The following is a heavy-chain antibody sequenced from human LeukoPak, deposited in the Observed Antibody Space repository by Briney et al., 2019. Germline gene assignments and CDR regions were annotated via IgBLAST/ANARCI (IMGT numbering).Heavy chain of an antibody. CDR2: INHSGST. CDR3: ARVMKRYYDILTGYSSNDAFDI. V-gene: IGHV4-34*01. J-gene: IGHJ3*02. Sequence: SETLSLTCAVYGGSFSGYYWSWIRQPPGKGLEWIGEINHSGSTNYNPSLKSRVTISVDTSKNQFSLKLSSVTAADTAVYYCARVMKRYYDILTGYSSNDAFDIWGQGTMVTVSS. CDR1: GGSFSGYY. D-gene: IGHD3-9*01.